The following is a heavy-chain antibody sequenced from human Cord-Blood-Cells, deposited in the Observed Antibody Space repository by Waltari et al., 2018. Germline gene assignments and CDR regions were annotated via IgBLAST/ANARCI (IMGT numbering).Heavy chain of an antibody. CDR2: ISSSSTI. Sequence: EVRLVESGGGLVQPGGSLRLSCAASGFTFSSYSMNWVRQAPGKGLEWVSYISSSSTIYDADSVKGRFTISRDNAKNSLYLQMNSLRDEDTAVYYCARVLTLSSAYYFDYWGQGTLVTVSS. CDR1: GFTFSSYS. V-gene: IGHV3-48*02. D-gene: IGHD3-9*01. CDR3: ARVLTLSSAYYFDY. J-gene: IGHJ4*02.